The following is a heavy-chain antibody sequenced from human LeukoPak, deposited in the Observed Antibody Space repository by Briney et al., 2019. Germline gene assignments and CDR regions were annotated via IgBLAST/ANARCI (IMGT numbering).Heavy chain of an antibody. J-gene: IGHJ1*01. CDR2: ISSSGSTR. CDR3: ARVDNNGLYSEYFDH. Sequence: GGSLRLSCAASGFTFSSYEINWVRQAPGKGLEWVSYISSSGSTRYYADSVKGRFTISRDNAENSLFLQMHSLRAEDTAVYYCARVDNNGLYSEYFDHWGQGTLVTVSS. D-gene: IGHD6-19*01. V-gene: IGHV3-48*03. CDR1: GFTFSSYE.